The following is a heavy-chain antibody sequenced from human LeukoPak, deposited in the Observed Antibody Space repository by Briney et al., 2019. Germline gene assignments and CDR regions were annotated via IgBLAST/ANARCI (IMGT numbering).Heavy chain of an antibody. D-gene: IGHD1-26*01. V-gene: IGHV6-1*01. Sequence: SQTLSLTCAISGDSVSSNSAAWNWIRQSPSRGLEWLGRTYYRSKWYNDYAVSVKSRITINPDTSKNQFSLQLNSVTPEDTAVYYCAREGIVSRADSGGYGEKYYFDYWGQGTLATVSS. CDR3: AREGIVSRADSGGYGEKYYFDY. J-gene: IGHJ4*02. CDR1: GDSVSSNSAA. CDR2: TYYRSKWYN.